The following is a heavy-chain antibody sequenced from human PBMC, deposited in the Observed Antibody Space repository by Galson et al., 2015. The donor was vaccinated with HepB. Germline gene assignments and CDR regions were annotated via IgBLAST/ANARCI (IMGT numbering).Heavy chain of an antibody. CDR3: ARASSSWAKFDY. Sequence: SVKVSCKASGGTFSSYAISWVRQAPGQGLEWMGGIIPIFGTANYAQKFQGRVTITADESTSTAYMELSSLRSDDTAVYYCARASSSWAKFDYWGQGTLVTVSS. CDR1: GGTFSSYA. CDR2: IIPIFGTA. J-gene: IGHJ4*02. D-gene: IGHD6-13*01. V-gene: IGHV1-69*13.